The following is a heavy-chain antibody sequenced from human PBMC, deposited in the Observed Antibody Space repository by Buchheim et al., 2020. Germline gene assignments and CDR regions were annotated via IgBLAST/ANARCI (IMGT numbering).Heavy chain of an antibody. CDR2: VYTTGTT. D-gene: IGHD3-9*01. Sequence: QVQLLESGPGLVKPSETLSLTCSVSGGSVNYYYWSWIRQAAGKGLEWIGRVYTTGTTDYNPSLKSRVTMSVDTSNNQVSLRLNSVTAADTAVYYCARLDNTWFDPWGQGAL. V-gene: IGHV4-4*07. CDR1: GGSVNYYY. CDR3: ARLDNTWFDP. J-gene: IGHJ5*02.